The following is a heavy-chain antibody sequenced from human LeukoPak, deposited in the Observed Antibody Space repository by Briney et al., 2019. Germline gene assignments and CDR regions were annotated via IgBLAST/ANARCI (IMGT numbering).Heavy chain of an antibody. Sequence: PGGSLRLSCAASGFTFSGYAMSWVRQAPGKGLEWVAVISYDGSNKYYADSVKGRFTISRDNPKNTLYLQMNSLRAEDTAVYYCARGSRITIFGVAKDNFDYWGQGTLVTVSS. CDR3: ARGSRITIFGVAKDNFDY. CDR2: ISYDGSNK. V-gene: IGHV3-30-3*01. J-gene: IGHJ4*02. D-gene: IGHD3-3*01. CDR1: GFTFSGYA.